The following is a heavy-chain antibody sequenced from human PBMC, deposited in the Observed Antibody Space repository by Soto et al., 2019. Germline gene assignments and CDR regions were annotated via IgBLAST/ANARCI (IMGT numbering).Heavy chain of an antibody. D-gene: IGHD5-12*01. CDR3: ARAHSGYDLSDY. CDR1: GYTFTSYA. V-gene: IGHV1-3*01. CDR2: INAGNGNT. J-gene: IGHJ4*02. Sequence: ASVKVSCKASGYTFTSYAMHWVRQAPGQRLEWMGWINAGNGNTKYSQKFQGRVTITRGTSASTAYMELSSLRSEDTAVYYCARAHSGYDLSDYWGQGTLVTVSS.